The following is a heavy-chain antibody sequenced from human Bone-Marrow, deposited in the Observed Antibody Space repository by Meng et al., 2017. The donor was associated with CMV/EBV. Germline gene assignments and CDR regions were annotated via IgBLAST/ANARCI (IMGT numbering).Heavy chain of an antibody. J-gene: IGHJ4*02. V-gene: IGHV1-69*05. Sequence: GGSLRLSCAASGFTFSSYAMSWVRQAPGQGLEWMGGIIPIFGTANYAQKFQGRVTITTDESTSTAYMELSSLRSDDTAVYYCARGPLRGYSSSSFNYWGRGTLVTVSS. CDR1: GFTFSSYA. D-gene: IGHD6-6*01. CDR2: IIPIFGTA. CDR3: ARGPLRGYSSSSFNY.